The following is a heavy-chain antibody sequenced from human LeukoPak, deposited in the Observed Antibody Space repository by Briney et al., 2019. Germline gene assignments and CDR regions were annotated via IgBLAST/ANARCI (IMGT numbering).Heavy chain of an antibody. CDR1: GGSISSGSYY. V-gene: IGHV4-61*02. D-gene: IGHD2-15*01. CDR2: IYTSGST. J-gene: IGHJ4*02. CDR3: AREMRLVVVAAVDY. Sequence: SETLSLTCTVSGGSISSGSYYWSWIRQPAGKGLEWIGRIYTSGSTNYNPSLKSRVTISVDTSKNQFSLKLSSVTAADTAVYYCAREMRLVVVAAVDYWGQGTLVTVSS.